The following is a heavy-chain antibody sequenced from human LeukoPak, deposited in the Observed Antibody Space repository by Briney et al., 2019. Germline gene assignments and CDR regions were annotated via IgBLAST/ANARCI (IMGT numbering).Heavy chain of an antibody. CDR1: GASVSGSAYY. D-gene: IGHD1-26*01. CDR3: AKSGGYGLIDY. V-gene: IGHV4-39*01. CDR2: IYYSGST. Sequence: SETLSLTCTVSGASVSGSAYYWGWIRQPPGKGLEWIGSIYYSGSTYYNESLESRVTISIDTSKNQFSLKLNSVTAADTAMYYCAKSGGYGLIDYSSQGSLATASS. J-gene: IGHJ4*02.